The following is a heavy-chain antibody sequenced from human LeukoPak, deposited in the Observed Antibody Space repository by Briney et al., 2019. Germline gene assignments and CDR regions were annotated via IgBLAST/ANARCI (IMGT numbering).Heavy chain of an antibody. CDR3: ARGGSRIQLWLDFDY. V-gene: IGHV4-34*01. CDR1: GGSFSGYY. J-gene: IGHJ4*02. CDR2: INPRGST. D-gene: IGHD5-18*01. Sequence: SETLSLTCGVYGGSFSGYYWSWIRQPPGKGLEWIGEINPRGSTNYNPSLKSRVTISVDTSKNQFSLKLSSVTAADTAVYYCARGGSRIQLWLDFDYWGQGTLVTVSS.